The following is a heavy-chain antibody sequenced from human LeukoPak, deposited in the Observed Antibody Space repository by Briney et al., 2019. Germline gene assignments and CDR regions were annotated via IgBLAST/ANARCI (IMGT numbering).Heavy chain of an antibody. CDR2: IRSKAYGGTT. V-gene: IGHV3-49*03. Sequence: PGGSLRLSCEASGFSFGDYAMSWFRQAPGKGLEWVGFIRSKAYGGTTEYAASVKGRFTISRDDSKSIAYLQMNSLKTEDTAVYYCTRDSSIYCSSTSCLTTSSYMDVWGKGTTVTVSS. CDR3: TRDSSIYCSSTSCLTTSSYMDV. J-gene: IGHJ6*03. CDR1: GFSFGDYA. D-gene: IGHD2-2*01.